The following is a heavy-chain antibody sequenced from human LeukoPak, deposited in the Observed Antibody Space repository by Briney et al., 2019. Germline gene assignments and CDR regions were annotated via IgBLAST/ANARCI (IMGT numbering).Heavy chain of an antibody. CDR3: VRKVYYYMDV. J-gene: IGHJ6*03. CDR2: IIPSGGST. Sequence: GSLRLPCAASGVTLSRYSVKWVRQAPGGGLVWVSYIIPSGGSTVYSEAGKGQFTISRDNSKNMLYLQMDSLRAEDTAIYYCVRKVYYYMDVWGKGTTVTVSS. CDR1: GVTLSRYS. V-gene: IGHV3-23*01.